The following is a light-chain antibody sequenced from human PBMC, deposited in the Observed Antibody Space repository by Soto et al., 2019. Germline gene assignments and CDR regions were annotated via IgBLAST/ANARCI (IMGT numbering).Light chain of an antibody. CDR2: GAS. V-gene: IGKV3-20*01. CDR3: QQYGSSLIT. J-gene: IGKJ5*01. CDR1: QSVNSNY. Sequence: EIVLTQSPGTLSLSPGERATLSCRASQSVNSNYLAWHQQKPGQGPRLPVLGASSRATGIPDRFSGTGSGTDFTLTISRVEPEDFAVYYCQQYGSSLITFGQGTRLEIK.